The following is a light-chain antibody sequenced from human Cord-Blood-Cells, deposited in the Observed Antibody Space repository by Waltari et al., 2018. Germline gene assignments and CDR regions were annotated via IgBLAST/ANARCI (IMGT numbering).Light chain of an antibody. CDR1: SSDVGSYNL. CDR2: EGS. V-gene: IGLV2-23*01. CDR3: CSYAGSSTWV. Sequence: QSALTQPASVSGSPGQSINIYDTGTSSDVGSYNLVSWYQQHPGKAPKLMLYEGSKRPSGVSNRFAGSKSGNTASLTIYGLQAEDEADYYCCSYAGSSTWVFGGGTKLTVL. J-gene: IGLJ3*02.